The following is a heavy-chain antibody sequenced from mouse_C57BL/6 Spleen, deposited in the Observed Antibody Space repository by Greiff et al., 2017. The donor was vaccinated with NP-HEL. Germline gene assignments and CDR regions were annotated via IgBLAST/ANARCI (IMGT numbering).Heavy chain of an antibody. J-gene: IGHJ4*01. CDR2: IYPGSGST. V-gene: IGHV1-55*01. D-gene: IGHD2-5*01. CDR1: GYTFTSYW. Sequence: QVQLQQPGAELVKPGASVKMSCKASGYTFTSYWITWVKQRPGQGLEWIGDIYPGSGSTNYNEKFKSKATLTVDTSSSTAYMQLSSLTSEDSAVYYCARSNYYSNYSMDYWGQGTSVTVSS. CDR3: ARSNYYSNYSMDY.